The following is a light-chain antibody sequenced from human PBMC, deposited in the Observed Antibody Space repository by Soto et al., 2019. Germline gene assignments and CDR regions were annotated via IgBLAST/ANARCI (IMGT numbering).Light chain of an antibody. CDR1: QSFSSHF. CDR3: MQGTHWPPIT. V-gene: IGKV3D-20*02. CDR2: GTS. Sequence: IVLTQSPATLSLSPGDRATLSCRARQSFSSHFLAWYQQKPGQAPRLLIHGTSSRATGIPDRFSGSRSETDFTLTISRLEPEDFGVYYCMQGTHWPPITFGQGTRLEIK. J-gene: IGKJ5*01.